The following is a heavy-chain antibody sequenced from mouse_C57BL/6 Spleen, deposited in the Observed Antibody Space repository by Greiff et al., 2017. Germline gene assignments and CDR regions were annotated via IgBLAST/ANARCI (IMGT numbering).Heavy chain of an antibody. D-gene: IGHD2-3*01. Sequence: VQLQESGPGLVQPSQSLSITCTVSGFSLTSYGVHWVRQSPGKGLEWLGVIWSGGSTDYNAAFISRLSISKDNSKSQVFFKMNSLQADDTAIYYCARKTYDGYLYAMDYWGQGTSVTVSS. J-gene: IGHJ4*01. CDR3: ARKTYDGYLYAMDY. CDR1: GFSLTSYG. CDR2: IWSGGST. V-gene: IGHV2-2*01.